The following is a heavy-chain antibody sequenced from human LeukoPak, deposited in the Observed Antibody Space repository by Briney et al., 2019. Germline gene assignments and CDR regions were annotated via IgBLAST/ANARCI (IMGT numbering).Heavy chain of an antibody. CDR3: AKDARSFGGTYFDY. D-gene: IGHD4-23*01. CDR1: GFTFSSYS. CDR2: ISGSSSYI. V-gene: IGHV3-21*04. Sequence: GGSLRLSCASSGFTFSSYSMNWVRQAPGKGLEWASSISGSSSYIYYADSVKGRFTISRDTSKTTLYLQMNSLRAEDTAIYYCAKDARSFGGTYFDYWGQGIQVTVSS. J-gene: IGHJ4*02.